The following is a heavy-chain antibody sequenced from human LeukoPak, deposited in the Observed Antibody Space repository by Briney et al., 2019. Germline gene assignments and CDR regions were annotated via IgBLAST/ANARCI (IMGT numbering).Heavy chain of an antibody. CDR3: ARDRPQYYYDSSGYYYRYYFDY. CDR2: ISAYNGNT. J-gene: IGHJ4*02. V-gene: IGHV1-18*01. D-gene: IGHD3-22*01. CDR1: GYTFTSYG. Sequence: ASVKVSCKASGYTFTSYGISWVRQAPGQGLEWMGWISAYNGNTNYAQKLQGRVTMTTDTSTSTAYMELRSLRSDDTAVYYCARDRPQYYYDSSGYYYRYYFDYWGQGTLVTVSS.